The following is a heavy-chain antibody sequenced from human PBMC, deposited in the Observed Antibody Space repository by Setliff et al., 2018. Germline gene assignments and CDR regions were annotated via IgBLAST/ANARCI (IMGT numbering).Heavy chain of an antibody. D-gene: IGHD3-22*01. CDR3: ARVGYYDSSGYCYDYYYYMDV. CDR2: INNDGSSG. Sequence: AGGSLRLSCAASGFTFSSYWMHWVSQVPGKGLVWVSRINNDGSSGDYADSVKGRFTISRDNAKNTVYLQMNSLRAEDTAVYYCARVGYYDSSGYCYDYYYYMDVWGKGTTVTVSS. J-gene: IGHJ6*03. CDR1: GFTFSSYW. V-gene: IGHV3-74*01.